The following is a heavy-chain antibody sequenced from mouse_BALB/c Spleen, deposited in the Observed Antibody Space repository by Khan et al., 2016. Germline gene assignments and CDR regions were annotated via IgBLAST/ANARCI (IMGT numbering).Heavy chain of an antibody. CDR1: GYTFTSYY. D-gene: IGHD1-1*01. J-gene: IGHJ1*01. V-gene: IGHV1S81*02. Sequence: QVQLQQPGAELVKPGASVKLSCKASGYTFTSYYMYWVKQRPGQGLEWIGGINPSNGGTNFNEKFKNKATLTVDKSSSTAYMKLSSLTSEDSAVYYCTRGGGSSLYLYFDVWGAGTTVTVSS. CDR3: TRGGGSSLYLYFDV. CDR2: INPSNGGT.